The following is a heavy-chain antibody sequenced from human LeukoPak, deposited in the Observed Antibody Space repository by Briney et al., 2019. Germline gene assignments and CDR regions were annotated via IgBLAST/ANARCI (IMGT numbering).Heavy chain of an antibody. J-gene: IGHJ4*02. Sequence: PSETLSLTCTVSGGSISSGDYCWSWIRQPPGKGLEWIGSIYYSGSTYYNPSLKSRVTISVDTSKNQFSLKLSSVTAADTAVYYCASIPGGSGSYYFDYWGQGTLVTVSS. CDR3: ASIPGGSGSYYFDY. D-gene: IGHD3-10*01. CDR2: IYYSGST. V-gene: IGHV4-39*01. CDR1: GGSISSGDYC.